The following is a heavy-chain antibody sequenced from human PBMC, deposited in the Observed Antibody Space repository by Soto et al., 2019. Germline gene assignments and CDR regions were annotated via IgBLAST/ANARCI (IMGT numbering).Heavy chain of an antibody. CDR2: ISSSGRQT. Sequence: EVQLLESGGTLVQLGGSLRLSCAAYGFTFSNYAMSWVRQAPGKGLEWVSAISSSGRQTYYADSVRGRFTILRDNSKNALYLQMSSLRAGDTAVYYCAKDRTTFGVINQYFFDSWGQGTLVAVSS. V-gene: IGHV3-23*01. CDR3: AKDRTTFGVINQYFFDS. D-gene: IGHD3-3*01. J-gene: IGHJ4*02. CDR1: GFTFSNYA.